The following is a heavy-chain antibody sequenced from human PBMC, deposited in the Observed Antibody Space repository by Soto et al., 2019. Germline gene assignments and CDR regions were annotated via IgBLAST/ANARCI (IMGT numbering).Heavy chain of an antibody. Sequence: QVQLVQSGAEVKKPGSSVTVSCKASGGTFSSYTISWVRQAPGQGLEWMGGIIPIFGTANYAQKLQGRVTVAGDESTSTAYMELSSRRSEDTAGYYCERGNHRWLQLWYFDLWGRGTLVTVSS. V-gene: IGHV1-69*12. D-gene: IGHD5-12*01. J-gene: IGHJ2*01. CDR3: ERGNHRWLQLWYFDL. CDR1: GGTFSSYT. CDR2: IIPIFGTA.